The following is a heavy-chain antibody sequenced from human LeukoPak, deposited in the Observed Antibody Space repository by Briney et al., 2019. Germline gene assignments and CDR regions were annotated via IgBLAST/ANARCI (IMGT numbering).Heavy chain of an antibody. Sequence: SETLSLTCTVSGGSISSSNYYWGWIRQPPGRGLEWIANIYYSGSTYYNLSLKSRVIISVDKSKNQFSLKLRSVIAADTATYYCARHPLVLTPYFDSWGQGTLVTVSS. J-gene: IGHJ4*02. V-gene: IGHV4-39*01. CDR2: IYYSGST. D-gene: IGHD1-14*01. CDR3: ARHPLVLTPYFDS. CDR1: GGSISSSNYY.